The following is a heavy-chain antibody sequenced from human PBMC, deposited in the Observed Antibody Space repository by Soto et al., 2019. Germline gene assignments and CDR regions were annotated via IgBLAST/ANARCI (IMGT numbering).Heavy chain of an antibody. D-gene: IGHD2-15*01. V-gene: IGHV3-21*01. CDR1: GFTFSSYS. Sequence: EVRLVESGGGLVKPGGSLRLSCAASGFTFSSYSMNWVRQAPGKGLEWVSSISSSSSYIYYADSVKGRFTISRDNAKNSLYLQMNSLRAEDTAVYYCARGPRYCSGGSCYGGYWGQGTLVTVSS. J-gene: IGHJ4*02. CDR3: ARGPRYCSGGSCYGGY. CDR2: ISSSSSYI.